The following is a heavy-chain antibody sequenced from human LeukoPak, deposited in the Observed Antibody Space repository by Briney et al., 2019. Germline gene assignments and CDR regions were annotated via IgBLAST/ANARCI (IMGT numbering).Heavy chain of an antibody. J-gene: IGHJ4*02. V-gene: IGHV1-18*01. CDR3: ASTSPCSGGSCYPLGH. CDR2: ISAYNGNT. Sequence: ASVKVSCKASGYTFTSYGISWVRQAPGQGLEWMGWISAYNGNTNYAQKLQGRVTMTTDTSTSTAYMELRSLRSDDTAVYYCASTSPCSGGSCYPLGHWGPGTLVTVSS. CDR1: GYTFTSYG. D-gene: IGHD2-15*01.